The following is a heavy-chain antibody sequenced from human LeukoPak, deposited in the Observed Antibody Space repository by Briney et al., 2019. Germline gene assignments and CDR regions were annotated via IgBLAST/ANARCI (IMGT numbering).Heavy chain of an antibody. Sequence: PSETLSLTCTVSGYSISSGYYWGWIRQSPGKGLEWIGNIYNSGSTYYNPSLKSRLTISVDTSKNQFSLNLSSVTAADTAVYYCARASVLLSADYWGQGTLVTVSS. D-gene: IGHD3-16*01. CDR3: ARASVLLSADY. CDR1: GYSISSGYY. J-gene: IGHJ4*02. V-gene: IGHV4-38-2*02. CDR2: IYNSGST.